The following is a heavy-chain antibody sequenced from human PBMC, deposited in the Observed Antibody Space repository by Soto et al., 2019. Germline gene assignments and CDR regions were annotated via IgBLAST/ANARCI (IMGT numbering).Heavy chain of an antibody. CDR2: AAYSGGT. D-gene: IGHD2-15*01. J-gene: IGHJ4*02. CDR1: GGSIANNNYF. V-gene: IGHV4-39*01. CDR3: AKVVVGANSNSDFDS. Sequence: KPSETLSVTCTVSGGSIANNNYFWGWVRQPPGKGLEWIGSAAYSGGTYKNPSLKSRVTVSVDTSKNQFSLKLTSVTAADTAVYYCAKVVVGANSNSDFDSWGQGTLVTVSS.